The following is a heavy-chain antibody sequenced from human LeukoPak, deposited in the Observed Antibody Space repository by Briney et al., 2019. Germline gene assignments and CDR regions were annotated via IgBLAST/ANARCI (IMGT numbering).Heavy chain of an antibody. Sequence: SETLSLTCTVSGGSISSYYWSWIRQPAGKGLEWIGRIYTSGSTNYNPSLKSRVTMSVDTSKNQFSLKLSSVTAADTAVYYCARDGSYNFPAPFDYWGQGTLVTVSS. J-gene: IGHJ4*02. D-gene: IGHD5-24*01. CDR3: ARDGSYNFPAPFDY. V-gene: IGHV4-4*07. CDR1: GGSISSYY. CDR2: IYTSGST.